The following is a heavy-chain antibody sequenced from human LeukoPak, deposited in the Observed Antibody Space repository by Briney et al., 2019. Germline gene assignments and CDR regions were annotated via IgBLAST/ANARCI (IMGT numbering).Heavy chain of an antibody. CDR3: ARGRAVAGTGYGY. V-gene: IGHV3-21*01. Sequence: GGSLRLSCAASGFTFSSYSMNWVRLAPGKGLEWVSSISSSSSYIYYADSVKGRFTISRDNAKNSLYLQMNSLRAEDTAVYYCARGRAVAGTGYGYWGQGTLVTVSS. J-gene: IGHJ4*02. CDR1: GFTFSSYS. CDR2: ISSSSSYI. D-gene: IGHD6-19*01.